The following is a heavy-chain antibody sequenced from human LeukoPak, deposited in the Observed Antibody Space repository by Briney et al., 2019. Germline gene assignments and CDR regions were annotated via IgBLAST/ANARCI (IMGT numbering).Heavy chain of an antibody. D-gene: IGHD6-19*01. V-gene: IGHV1-69*13. Sequence: GASVKVSCKASGGTFSSYAISWVRQAPGQGLEWMGGIIPIFGTANYAQKFQGRVTITADESTSTAYMELSSLRSEDTAVYYCGRDRYSSGWYYFDYWGQGTLVTVSS. CDR3: GRDRYSSGWYYFDY. CDR1: GGTFSSYA. CDR2: IIPIFGTA. J-gene: IGHJ4*02.